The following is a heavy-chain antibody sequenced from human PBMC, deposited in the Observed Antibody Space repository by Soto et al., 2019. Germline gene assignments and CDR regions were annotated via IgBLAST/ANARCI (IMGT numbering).Heavy chain of an antibody. CDR1: GYSFTTYW. D-gene: IGHD6-19*01. Sequence: PGESLKISCKGSGYSFTTYWIGWVRQLPGQGLEWMGVMFPGDSDTRYSPSFRGQVTMSADPSTNTAYLEWSSLKAADSAMYYCARVPDSSLGTMDVWGQGTTVTVSS. CDR3: ARVPDSSLGTMDV. CDR2: MFPGDSDT. J-gene: IGHJ6*02. V-gene: IGHV5-51*01.